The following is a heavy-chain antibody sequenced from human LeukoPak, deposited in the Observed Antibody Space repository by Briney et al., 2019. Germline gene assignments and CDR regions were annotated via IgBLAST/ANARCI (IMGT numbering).Heavy chain of an antibody. J-gene: IGHJ4*02. D-gene: IGHD4-17*01. CDR3: ARDPASVDDYGEYYFDY. CDR2: ISSSSSTI. Sequence: GGSLRLSCAASGFTFSSYSMNWVRQAPGKGLEWVSYISSSSSTIYYADSVKGRFAISRDNANKSLYLQMNSLRDDDTAVYYCARDPASVDDYGEYYFDYWGQGILVTVSS. V-gene: IGHV3-48*02. CDR1: GFTFSSYS.